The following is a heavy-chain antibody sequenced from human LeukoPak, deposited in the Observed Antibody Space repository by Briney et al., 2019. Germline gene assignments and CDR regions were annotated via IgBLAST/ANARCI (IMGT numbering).Heavy chain of an antibody. Sequence: ASETLSLTCAVYGGSFSGYYWSWIRQPPGKGLEWIGEINHSGSTNYNPSLKSRVTISVDTSKNQFSLKLSSVTAADTAVYYCARGWGIAALSDAFDIWGQGTMVTVSS. CDR3: ARGWGIAALSDAFDI. J-gene: IGHJ3*02. V-gene: IGHV4-34*01. CDR1: GGSFSGYY. CDR2: INHSGST. D-gene: IGHD6-6*01.